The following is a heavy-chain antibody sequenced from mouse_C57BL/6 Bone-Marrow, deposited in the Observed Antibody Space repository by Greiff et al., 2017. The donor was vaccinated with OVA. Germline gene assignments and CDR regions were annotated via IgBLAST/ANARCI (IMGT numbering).Heavy chain of an antibody. CDR1: GYTFTSYW. J-gene: IGHJ3*01. D-gene: IGHD4-1*01. V-gene: IGHV1-50*01. CDR2: IDPSDSYT. Sequence: VQLQQSGAELVKPGASVKLSCKASGYTFTSYWMQWVKQRPGQGLEWIGEIDPSDSYTNYNQKFKGKATLTVDTSSSTAYMQISSLTSEDSAVYYCARVGETGSWFAYWGQGTLVTVSA. CDR3: ARVGETGSWFAY.